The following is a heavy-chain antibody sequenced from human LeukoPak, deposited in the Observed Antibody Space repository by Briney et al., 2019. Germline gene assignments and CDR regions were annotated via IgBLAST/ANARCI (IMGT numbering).Heavy chain of an antibody. CDR2: IIPILDIT. CDR3: ARDQGVADPPPYGLDV. Sequence: SVKVSCKASGGTFSSYAISWVRQAPGQGLECMGRIIPILDITTYARKFRGRVTITADKSTSTAYMELSSLSSDDTAVYYCARDQGVADPPPYGLDVWGQGTTVTVSS. D-gene: IGHD2-15*01. J-gene: IGHJ6*02. V-gene: IGHV1-69*04. CDR1: GGTFSSYA.